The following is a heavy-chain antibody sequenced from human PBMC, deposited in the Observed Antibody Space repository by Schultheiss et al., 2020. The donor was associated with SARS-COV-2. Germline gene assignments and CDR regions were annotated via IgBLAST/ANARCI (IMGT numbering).Heavy chain of an antibody. CDR2: IYYSGST. Sequence: SETLSLTCGVSGDSINNYYWSWIRQPPGKGLEWIGYIYYSGSTYYNPSLKSRVTISVDTSKNQFSLKLSSVTAADTAVYYCARHGNGFHWGQGTLVTVSS. D-gene: IGHD1-1*01. CDR1: GDSINNYY. CDR3: ARHGNGFH. V-gene: IGHV4-59*04. J-gene: IGHJ4*02.